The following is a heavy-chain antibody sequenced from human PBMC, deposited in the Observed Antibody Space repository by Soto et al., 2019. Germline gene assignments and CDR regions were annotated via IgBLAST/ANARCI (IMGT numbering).Heavy chain of an antibody. Sequence: SETLSLTCTVSGGSISSYYWSWIRQPPGKGLEWIGYIYYSGSTNYNPSLKSRVTISVDTSKNQFSLKLSSVTAADTAVYYCATLSGDLYYFDYWGQGTLVTVSS. J-gene: IGHJ4*02. V-gene: IGHV4-59*01. CDR3: ATLSGDLYYFDY. CDR1: GGSISSYY. CDR2: IYYSGST. D-gene: IGHD3-3*02.